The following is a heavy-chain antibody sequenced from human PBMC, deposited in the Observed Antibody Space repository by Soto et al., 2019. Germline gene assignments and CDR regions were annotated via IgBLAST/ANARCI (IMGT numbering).Heavy chain of an antibody. CDR2: ISSGSTI. CDR1: GFTFSDYY. D-gene: IGHD6-13*01. J-gene: IGHJ4*02. CDR3: ARSQWQQLAYFDY. V-gene: IGHV3-11*01. Sequence: QVQLVESGGGLVKPGGSLRLSCAASGFTFSDYYMSWIRQAPGKGLEWVSYISSGSTIYYADSVKGRFTISRDNAKNSLYLQMNSLRAEDTAVYYCARSQWQQLAYFDYWGQGTLVTVSS.